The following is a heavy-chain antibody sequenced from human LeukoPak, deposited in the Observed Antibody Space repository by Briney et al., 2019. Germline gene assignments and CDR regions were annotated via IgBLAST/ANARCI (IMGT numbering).Heavy chain of an antibody. CDR3: ARALDSSSSRYQAFEE. V-gene: IGHV3-7*01. CDR1: GFTFSNYW. J-gene: IGHJ4*02. CDR2: IKQDESEK. D-gene: IGHD2-2*01. Sequence: PGGSLRLSCSASGFTFSNYWMSWVRQAPGKGLEWVANIKQDESEKYYVDSVKGRFTTSRDNAKSSLYLQMNSLRAEDTAVYYRARALDSSSSRYQAFEEWGQGTLVTVSS.